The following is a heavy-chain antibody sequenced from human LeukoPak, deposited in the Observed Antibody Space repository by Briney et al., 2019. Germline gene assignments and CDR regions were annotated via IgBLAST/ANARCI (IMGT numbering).Heavy chain of an antibody. D-gene: IGHD3-22*01. CDR1: GLTVSSNY. J-gene: IGHJ4*02. CDR3: ARYYYDSSGYPYYFDY. Sequence: PGGSLRLSCAASGLTVSSNYISWVRQAPGKGLEWVSVIYSGGSTYYADSVTGRFTISRDNSKSTVYLQMNSLRAEDTAVYYCARYYYDSSGYPYYFDYWGQGTLVTVAS. CDR2: IYSGGST. V-gene: IGHV3-53*01.